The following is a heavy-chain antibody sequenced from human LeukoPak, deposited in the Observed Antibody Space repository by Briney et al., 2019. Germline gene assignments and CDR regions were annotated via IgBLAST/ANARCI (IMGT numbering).Heavy chain of an antibody. V-gene: IGHV3-74*01. CDR1: GFTFSNYW. Sequence: GGSLRLSCAASGFTFSNYWMHWVRQAPGKGLVWVSRINSDGSTTNYADSVKGRFTISRDNSKNTLYLQMNSLRAEDTAVYYCARAPSSGWVDYWGQGTLVTVSS. D-gene: IGHD6-19*01. CDR3: ARAPSSGWVDY. CDR2: INSDGSTT. J-gene: IGHJ4*02.